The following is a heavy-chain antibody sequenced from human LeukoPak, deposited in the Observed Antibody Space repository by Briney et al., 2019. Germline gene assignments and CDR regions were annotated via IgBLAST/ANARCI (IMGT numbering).Heavy chain of an antibody. J-gene: IGHJ4*02. D-gene: IGHD3-10*01. V-gene: IGHV3-48*03. CDR1: GFTFSSYE. Sequence: GGSLRLSCVASGFTFSSYEMNWVRQAPGKGLEWVSYIGGSGSTIYYADSVKGRFTISRDNAKNSLCLQMNSLRAEDAAVYYCARATPAGVFDYWGQGTLVTVSS. CDR3: ARATPAGVFDY. CDR2: IGGSGSTI.